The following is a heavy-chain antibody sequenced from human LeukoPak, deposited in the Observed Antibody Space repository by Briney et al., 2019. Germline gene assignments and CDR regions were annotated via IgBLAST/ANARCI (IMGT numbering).Heavy chain of an antibody. CDR3: ARLCNGYYYGSGSYYKPHSSYYYYYYMDV. CDR1: GDSVSSNSAA. Sequence: SQTLSLTCAISGDSVSSNSAAWNWIRQSPSRGLEWLGRTYYRSKWYNDYAVSVKSRITINPDTSKNQFSLQLNSVTAADTAVYYCARLCNGYYYGSGSYYKPHSSYYYYYYMDVWGKGTTVTVSS. D-gene: IGHD3-10*01. V-gene: IGHV6-1*01. CDR2: TYYRSKWYN. J-gene: IGHJ6*03.